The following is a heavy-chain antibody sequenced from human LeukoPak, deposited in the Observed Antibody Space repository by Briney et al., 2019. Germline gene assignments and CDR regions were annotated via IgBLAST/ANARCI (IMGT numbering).Heavy chain of an antibody. CDR3: ASVVSYDSSGYGNNWFDP. CDR2: IYYSGST. J-gene: IGHJ5*02. Sequence: SETLSLTCTVSGGSISSSSYYWGWIRQPQGKGLEWNGSIYYSGSTYYNPSLKSRVTISVNTTKNKFSMKLSSVTAADTAVYYCASVVSYDSSGYGNNWFDPWGQGTLFTVSS. D-gene: IGHD3-22*01. CDR1: GGSISSSSYY. V-gene: IGHV4-39*01.